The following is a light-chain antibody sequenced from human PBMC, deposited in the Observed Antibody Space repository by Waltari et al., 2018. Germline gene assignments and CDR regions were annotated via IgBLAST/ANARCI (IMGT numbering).Light chain of an antibody. J-gene: IGLJ3*02. CDR2: DDT. CDR3: HVWDSNTGV. CDR1: NNESKG. Sequence: SYVLTQPPSLSVAPGQTAKISCGGNNNESKGVHWYKQKQGKAPLLVMYDDTERPSGIPERFAGSNSGNTASLTISRVDAGDEADYYCHVWDSNTGVFGGGTKLTVL. V-gene: IGLV3-21*02.